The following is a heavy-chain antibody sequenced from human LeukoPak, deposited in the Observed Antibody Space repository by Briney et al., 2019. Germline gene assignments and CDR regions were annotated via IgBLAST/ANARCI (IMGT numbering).Heavy chain of an antibody. J-gene: IGHJ4*02. Sequence: ASVKVSCKASGYTFTSYGISWVRQAPGQGLEWMGWISAYNGNTNYAQKLQGRVTLTTDTSITTAYMELSSLTSDDTASYYCLNEHGGWGQGTPVTVSS. D-gene: IGHD1-1*01. CDR1: GYTFTSYG. CDR3: LNEHGG. V-gene: IGHV1-18*01. CDR2: ISAYNGNT.